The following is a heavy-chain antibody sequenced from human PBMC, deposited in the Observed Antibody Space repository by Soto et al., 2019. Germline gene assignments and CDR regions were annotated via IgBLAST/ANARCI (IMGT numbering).Heavy chain of an antibody. Sequence: QITLKESGPTLVKPTQTLTLTCTFSGFSLSTSGVGVGWIRQPPGKALEWLALIYWDDDKRYSPSLKSRLTITKDTSKNQVVLTMTNMDPVDTATYYCAHKTAPIVVVQAAISYMDVWGKGTTVTVSS. D-gene: IGHD2-2*01. V-gene: IGHV2-5*02. CDR2: IYWDDDK. CDR1: GFSLSTSGVG. CDR3: AHKTAPIVVVQAAISYMDV. J-gene: IGHJ6*03.